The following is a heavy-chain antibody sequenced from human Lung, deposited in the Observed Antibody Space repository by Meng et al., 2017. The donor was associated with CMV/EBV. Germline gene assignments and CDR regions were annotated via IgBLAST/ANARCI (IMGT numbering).Heavy chain of an antibody. CDR3: AKLTESSPHYYYPMDV. D-gene: IGHD1-26*01. CDR1: GFKIDEYA. J-gene: IGHJ6*02. CDR2: ISSNSGTV. V-gene: IGHV3-9*01. Sequence: GGSLRLXXAAAGFKIDEYAMCWVRQAPGEGLEWVAGISSNSGTVGYAGSVRGRFTISRDNAQKSLYLPMDSLRVEDTAIYYCAKLTESSPHYYYPMDVWGQGTXVTVSS.